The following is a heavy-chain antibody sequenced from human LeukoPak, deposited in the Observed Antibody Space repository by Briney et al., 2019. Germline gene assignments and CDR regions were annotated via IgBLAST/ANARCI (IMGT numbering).Heavy chain of an antibody. D-gene: IGHD3-10*01. Sequence: SPSQTLSLTCTVSGGSISSGDYYWRWIRQPPGKGLEWIGYIYYSGSTYYNPSLKSRVTISVDTSKNQFSLKLSSVTAADTAVYYCAAGFGELSGDYWGQGTLVTVSS. CDR2: IYYSGST. CDR3: AAGFGELSGDY. J-gene: IGHJ4*02. CDR1: GGSISSGDYY. V-gene: IGHV4-30-4*01.